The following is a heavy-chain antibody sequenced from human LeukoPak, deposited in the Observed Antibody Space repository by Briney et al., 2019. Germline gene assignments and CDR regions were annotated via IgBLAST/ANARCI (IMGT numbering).Heavy chain of an antibody. V-gene: IGHV1-2*02. CDR1: GYTFTGYY. D-gene: IGHD6-19*01. Sequence: VSVKVSCKASGYTFTGYYMHWVRQAPGQGLEWMGWINPNSGGTNYAQKFQGRVTMTRDTSISTAYMELSRLRSDDTAVYYCARGLYSSGWYGELSWGQGTLVTVSS. CDR3: ARGLYSSGWYGELS. J-gene: IGHJ5*02. CDR2: INPNSGGT.